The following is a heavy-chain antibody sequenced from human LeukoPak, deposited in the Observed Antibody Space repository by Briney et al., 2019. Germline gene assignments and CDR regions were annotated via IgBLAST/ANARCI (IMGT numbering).Heavy chain of an antibody. Sequence: ASVKVSCKASGYTFTSYGISWVRQAPGQGLEWMGWISAYNGNTNYAQKLQGRVTMTTDTSTSTAYMELRSLRSDDTAVYYCARDLLRYYDYVWGSYYPYYFDYWGQGTLVTVSS. V-gene: IGHV1-18*01. J-gene: IGHJ4*02. CDR3: ARDLLRYYDYVWGSYYPYYFDY. CDR2: ISAYNGNT. CDR1: GYTFTSYG. D-gene: IGHD3-16*01.